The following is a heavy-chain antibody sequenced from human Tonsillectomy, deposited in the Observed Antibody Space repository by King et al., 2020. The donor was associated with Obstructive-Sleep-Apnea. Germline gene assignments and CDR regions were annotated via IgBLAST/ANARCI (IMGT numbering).Heavy chain of an antibody. J-gene: IGHJ4*02. V-gene: IGHV3-7*03. D-gene: IGHD3-10*01. Sequence: VQLVESGGGLVQPGGSLRLSCAASGFTFSSYWMSWVRQAPGKGLEWVANIKQDGSEKYYVDSVEGRFTISKDNAKNSLYLQMNSLRAEETAVYYCAGITMVRGVIGYWGQGTLVTVSS. CDR2: IKQDGSEK. CDR3: AGITMVRGVIGY. CDR1: GFTFSSYW.